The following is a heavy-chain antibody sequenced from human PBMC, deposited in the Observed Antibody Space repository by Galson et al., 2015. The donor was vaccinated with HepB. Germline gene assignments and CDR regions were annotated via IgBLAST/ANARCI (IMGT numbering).Heavy chain of an antibody. V-gene: IGHV3-15*01. CDR2: IKSKTDGGTT. CDR3: TTPMVRGVLVYDY. D-gene: IGHD3-10*01. CDR1: GFTFSNAW. Sequence: SLRLSCAASGFTFSNAWMSWVRQAPGKGLEWVGRIKSKTDGGTTDYAAPVKGRFTISRDDSKNTLYLQMNSPKTEDTAVYYCTTPMVRGVLVYDYWGQGTLVTVSS. J-gene: IGHJ4*02.